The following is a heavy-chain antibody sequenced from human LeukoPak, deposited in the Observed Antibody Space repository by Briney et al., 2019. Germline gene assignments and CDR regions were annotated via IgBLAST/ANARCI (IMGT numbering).Heavy chain of an antibody. Sequence: GGSLRLSCAASGFTFSTYGMHWVRQAPGKGLEWVAVIWYDGSKMYYADSVKGRFTISRDTSKNTLYLQMNSLRAEDTAVYYCARHSSNSFDYWGQGTLVTVST. D-gene: IGHD2-21*01. CDR3: ARHSSNSFDY. J-gene: IGHJ4*02. CDR1: GFTFSTYG. CDR2: IWYDGSKM. V-gene: IGHV3-33*01.